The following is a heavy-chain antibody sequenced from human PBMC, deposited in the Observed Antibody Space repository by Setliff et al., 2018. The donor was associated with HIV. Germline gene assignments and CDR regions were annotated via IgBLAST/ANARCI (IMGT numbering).Heavy chain of an antibody. J-gene: IGHJ2*01. CDR3: ARDRFPQSNIFGAWYFDL. D-gene: IGHD3-10*02. V-gene: IGHV3-23*01. CDR2: ISGSGGTT. Sequence: GGSLRLSCEASGFTFSIYAMSWVRQAPGKGLEWVSGISGSGGTTNYADSVKGRFTISRDNSKNTLYLQMNSLRAEDTAVYYCARDRFPQSNIFGAWYFDLWGRGTLVTVSS. CDR1: GFTFSIYA.